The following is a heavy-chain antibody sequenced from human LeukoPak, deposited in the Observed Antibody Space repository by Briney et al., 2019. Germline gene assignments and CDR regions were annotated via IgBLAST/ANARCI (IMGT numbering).Heavy chain of an antibody. Sequence: SETLSLTCTVSGGSVSSGSYYWSWIRQPPGKGLEWIGYIYHSGSTNYNPSLKSRVTISVDTSKNQFSLKLSSVTAADTAVYYCARDWSCSSTSCLNDAFDIWGQGTMVTVSS. CDR3: ARDWSCSSTSCLNDAFDI. V-gene: IGHV4-61*01. J-gene: IGHJ3*02. D-gene: IGHD2-2*01. CDR1: GGSVSSGSYY. CDR2: IYHSGST.